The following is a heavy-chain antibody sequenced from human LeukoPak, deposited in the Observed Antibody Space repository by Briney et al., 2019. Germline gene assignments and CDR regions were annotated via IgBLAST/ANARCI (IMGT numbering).Heavy chain of an antibody. J-gene: IGHJ4*02. D-gene: IGHD6-19*01. CDR2: IYSGGST. V-gene: IGHV3-53*01. Sequence: GGSLRLSCAASGFTFSSYGMHWVRQAPGKGLEWVSVIYSGGSTYYADSVKGRFTISRDNSKNTLYLQMNSLRAEDTAVYYCARAAGTAASLALDYWGQGTLVTVSS. CDR1: GFTFSSYG. CDR3: ARAAGTAASLALDY.